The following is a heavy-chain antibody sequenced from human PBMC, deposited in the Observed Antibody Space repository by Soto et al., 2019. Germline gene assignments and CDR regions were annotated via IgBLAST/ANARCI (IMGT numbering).Heavy chain of an antibody. CDR1: GFTFDTYW. D-gene: IGHD3-22*01. CDR3: ARAYYYDTSGFGCFDY. Sequence: GGSLRLSCAASGFTFDTYWIHWVRQAPGKGLAWVSGITSDGRSTTYADSVKGRFTISRDNAKNTLYRQMNSLRAEDTAVYYCARAYYYDTSGFGCFDYWGQGTRVTVSS. CDR2: ITSDGRST. V-gene: IGHV3-74*01. J-gene: IGHJ4*02.